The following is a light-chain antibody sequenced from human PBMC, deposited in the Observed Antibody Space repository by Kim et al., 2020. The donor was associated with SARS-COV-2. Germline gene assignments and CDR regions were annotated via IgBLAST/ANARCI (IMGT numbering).Light chain of an antibody. CDR2: WAS. J-gene: IGKJ2*01. Sequence: DIVMTQSPDSLAVSLGERATINCRSSQSVLHSSNNKNYLAWYQQKPGQPPKLLIYWASTRESGVPDRFSGSGSGTDFTLTISSLQAEDVASYYCQQSYSTPYTSGQGTKLEI. V-gene: IGKV4-1*01. CDR1: QSVLHSSNNKNY. CDR3: QQSYSTPYT.